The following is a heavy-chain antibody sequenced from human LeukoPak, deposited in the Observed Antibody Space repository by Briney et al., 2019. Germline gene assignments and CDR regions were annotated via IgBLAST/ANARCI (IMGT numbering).Heavy chain of an antibody. CDR1: GGSFSGYY. D-gene: IGHD6-6*01. CDR2: INHSGST. CDR3: ARVRSEYSSSKNLRDYYYMDV. Sequence: PSETLSLTCAVYGGSFSGYYWSWLRQPPGKGPEWIGEINHSGSTNYNPSLKSRVTISVDTSKNQFSLKLSSVTAADTAVYYCARVRSEYSSSKNLRDYYYMDVWGKGTTVTVSS. J-gene: IGHJ6*03. V-gene: IGHV4-34*01.